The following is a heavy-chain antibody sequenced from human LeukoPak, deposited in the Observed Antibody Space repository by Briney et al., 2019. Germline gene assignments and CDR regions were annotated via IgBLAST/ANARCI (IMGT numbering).Heavy chain of an antibody. V-gene: IGHV3-15*01. Sequence: PGGSLRLSCAASRFTFSSYGMHWVRQAPGKGLEWVGRIKSKTDGGTTDYAAPVKGRFTISRDDSKNTLYLQMNSLKTGDTAVYYCTTVSSGYYSPWYYYYYMDVWGKGTTVTVSS. D-gene: IGHD3-22*01. CDR1: RFTFSSYG. J-gene: IGHJ6*03. CDR3: TTVSSGYYSPWYYYYYMDV. CDR2: IKSKTDGGTT.